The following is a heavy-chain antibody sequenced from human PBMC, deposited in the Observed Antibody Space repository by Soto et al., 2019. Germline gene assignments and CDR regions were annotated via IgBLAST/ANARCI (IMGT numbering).Heavy chain of an antibody. V-gene: IGHV4-4*07. J-gene: IGHJ5*02. D-gene: IGHD3-16*01. CDR2: IYATGTT. CDR1: GASIRGFY. Sequence: SSEPLSLPCTVSGASIRGFYWSWIRKSAGKGLEWIGRIYATGTTDYKPSLKSRVMMSVDTSKKQFSLKLRSGTSADTAVYYGGVDVMTTLLGWFDPWGQGIPVTVSS. CDR3: GVDVMTTLLGWFDP.